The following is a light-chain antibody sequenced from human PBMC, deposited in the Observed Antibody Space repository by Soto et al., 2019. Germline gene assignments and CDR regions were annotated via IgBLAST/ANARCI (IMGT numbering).Light chain of an antibody. CDR3: KQYGSSPLT. CDR2: DAS. V-gene: IGKV3D-20*01. J-gene: IGKJ4*01. CDR1: QSASSSY. Sequence: IVLTQSPANIAMSPCKTTNSSSSASQSASSSYLAWYQQKPGLAPRLLIYDASSRATGIPDRFSGSGSGTDFTLTISRLEPEEFAVYYCKQYGSSPLTFGRGTKVDIK.